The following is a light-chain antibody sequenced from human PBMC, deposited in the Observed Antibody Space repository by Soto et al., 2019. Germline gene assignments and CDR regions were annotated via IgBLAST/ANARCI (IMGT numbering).Light chain of an antibody. CDR3: QQRSNWPPT. V-gene: IGKV3-11*01. J-gene: IGKJ5*01. CDR1: QSVSSY. Sequence: ETVLTQSPGTLSLSPGERATLSCRASQSVSSYLAWYQQKPGQAPRLLIYDASNRATGIPARFSGSGSGTDFTLTISSLEPEDFAVYYCQQRSNWPPTFGQGTGLEIK. CDR2: DAS.